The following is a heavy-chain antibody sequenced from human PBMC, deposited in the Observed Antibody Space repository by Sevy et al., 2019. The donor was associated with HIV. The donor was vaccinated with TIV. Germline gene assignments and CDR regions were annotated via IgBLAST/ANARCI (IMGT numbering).Heavy chain of an antibody. V-gene: IGHV4-59*01. Sequence: SETLSLTCTVSGGSISSYYWSWIRQPPGKGLEWIGFIYYSGSTNYNPSLKSRVTISVDTSKNQFSLKLSSVTAADTAVYYCARVSLRDWFDPWGQGTLVTVSS. CDR2: IYYSGST. CDR3: ARVSLRDWFDP. D-gene: IGHD2-15*01. J-gene: IGHJ5*02. CDR1: GGSISSYY.